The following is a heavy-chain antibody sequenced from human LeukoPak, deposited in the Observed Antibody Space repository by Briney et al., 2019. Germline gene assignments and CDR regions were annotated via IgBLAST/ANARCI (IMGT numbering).Heavy chain of an antibody. V-gene: IGHV6-1*01. J-gene: IGHJ4*02. CDR2: TYYKSAWYN. Sequence: SQTLSLTCAISGDSVSRDSIAWNWIRQSPSRGLEWLGRTYYKSAWYNDYAVSVKGRIIINPDTSKNQFSLQLNSVTPEDTAVYYCARYYGGNPGFDYWGQGTLVTVSS. CDR3: ARYYGGNPGFDY. D-gene: IGHD4-23*01. CDR1: GDSVSRDSIA.